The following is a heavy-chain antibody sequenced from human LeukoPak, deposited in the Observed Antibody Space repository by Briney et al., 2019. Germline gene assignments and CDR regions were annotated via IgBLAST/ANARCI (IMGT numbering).Heavy chain of an antibody. Sequence: PGGSLRLSCAASGFTFSSYGMHWVRQAPGKGLEWVAVISYDGSNKYYADSVKGRFTISRDNSKNTLYLQMNSLRAEDTAVYYCARDQFEYQVRIIDYWGQGTLVTVSS. D-gene: IGHD2-2*01. CDR2: ISYDGSNK. V-gene: IGHV3-30*03. CDR1: GFTFSSYG. CDR3: ARDQFEYQVRIIDY. J-gene: IGHJ4*02.